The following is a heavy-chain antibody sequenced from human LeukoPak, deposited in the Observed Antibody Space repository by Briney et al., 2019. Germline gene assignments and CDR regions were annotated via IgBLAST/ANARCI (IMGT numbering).Heavy chain of an antibody. CDR1: GFTFSSYG. D-gene: IGHD6-13*01. CDR2: ISYDGNK. Sequence: PGGSLRLSCAASGFTFSSYGMHWVRQAPGKGLEWVAIISYDGNKYYADSVKGRFTISRDNSKNTVYLQMNSLRAEDTAVYYCAKDSSISSFDYWGQGTLVTVSS. J-gene: IGHJ4*02. CDR3: AKDSSISSFDY. V-gene: IGHV3-30*18.